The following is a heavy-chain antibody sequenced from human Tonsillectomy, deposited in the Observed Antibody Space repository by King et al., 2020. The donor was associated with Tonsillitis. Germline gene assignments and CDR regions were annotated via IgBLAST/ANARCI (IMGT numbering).Heavy chain of an antibody. CDR1: GGSISRYY. Sequence: VQLQESGPGLVKPSETLSLTCTVSGGSISRYYWSWIRQPPGKGLEWIGYISYTGSTNYNPSLKSRHTFSVDTSKNQFSLKLSSVTAADTAVYYCAREMATPWGGFDYWGQGTLVPVAS. V-gene: IGHV4-59*01. D-gene: IGHD5-24*01. CDR2: ISYTGST. J-gene: IGHJ4*02. CDR3: AREMATPWGGFDY.